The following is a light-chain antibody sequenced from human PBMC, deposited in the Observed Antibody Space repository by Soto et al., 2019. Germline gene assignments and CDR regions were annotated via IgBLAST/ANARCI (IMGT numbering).Light chain of an antibody. CDR2: DAS. Sequence: EIFLTQSPATLSLSPGERATLSCRASQSVSSYLAWYQHKPGQAPRLLIYDASNRATGIPARFSDSVIGTDFTLTISSLEHEDFAVSYCQQRSNWPPTWPFGQGTKVEI. CDR1: QSVSSY. V-gene: IGKV3-11*01. J-gene: IGKJ1*01. CDR3: QQRSNWPPTWP.